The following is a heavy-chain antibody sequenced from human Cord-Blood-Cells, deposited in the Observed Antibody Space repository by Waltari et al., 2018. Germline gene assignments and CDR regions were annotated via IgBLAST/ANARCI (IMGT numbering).Heavy chain of an antibody. CDR1: GGSFSGNY. CDR3: ARSAVNYYDFWSGYAFDI. Sequence: QVQLQQWGAGLLKPSETLSLPCAVYGGSFSGNYWSWIRQHPGKGLEWIGEINHSGSTNYNPSLKSRVTISVDTSKNQFSLKLSSVTAADTAVYYCARSAVNYYDFWSGYAFDIWGQGTMVTVSS. V-gene: IGHV4-34*01. J-gene: IGHJ3*02. CDR2: INHSGST. D-gene: IGHD3-3*01.